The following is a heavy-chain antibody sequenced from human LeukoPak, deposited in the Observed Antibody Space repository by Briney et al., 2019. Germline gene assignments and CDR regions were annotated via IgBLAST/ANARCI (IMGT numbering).Heavy chain of an antibody. CDR3: ARARDFGWEGIWN. J-gene: IGHJ4*02. D-gene: IGHD6-19*01. CDR1: GRSISSGGYF. V-gene: IGHV4-31*03. Sequence: SQTLSLTCTVSGRSISSGGYFWSWIRQHPGKGLEWIGYIYYSGSTYYNPSLKSRVSISVDTTKNQFSLKLSSVTAADTAVYYCARARDFGWEGIWNWGQGNLVTVSS. CDR2: IYYSGST.